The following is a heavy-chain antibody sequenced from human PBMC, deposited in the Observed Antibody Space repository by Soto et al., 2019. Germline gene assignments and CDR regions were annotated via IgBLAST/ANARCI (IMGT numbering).Heavy chain of an antibody. V-gene: IGHV3-30*18. D-gene: IGHD7-27*01. CDR2: ISYDGSNK. J-gene: IGHJ6*02. Sequence: QVQLVESGGGVVQPGRSLRLSCAASGFTFSSYGMHWVRQAPGKGLEWVAVISYDGSNKYYADSVKGRFTISRDNSENTVDLQMNSLRAEDTAVYYCAKDLLGPGRAYGMDVWGQGTTVTVSS. CDR3: AKDLLGPGRAYGMDV. CDR1: GFTFSSYG.